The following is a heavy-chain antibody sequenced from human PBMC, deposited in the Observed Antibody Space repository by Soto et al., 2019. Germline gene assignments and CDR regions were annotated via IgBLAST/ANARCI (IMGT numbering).Heavy chain of an antibody. J-gene: IGHJ4*02. CDR3: ARRRDYYDSSGYYTFFDY. D-gene: IGHD3-22*01. V-gene: IGHV4-31*03. CDR2: IYYSGST. Sequence: QVQLQESGPGLVKPSQTLSLTCTVSGGSISSGGYYWSWIRQHPGKGLEWIGYIYYSGSTYYNPALRSRVTISVDTSKNQFSLKLSSVTAADTAVYYCARRRDYYDSSGYYTFFDYWGQGTLVTVSS. CDR1: GGSISSGGYY.